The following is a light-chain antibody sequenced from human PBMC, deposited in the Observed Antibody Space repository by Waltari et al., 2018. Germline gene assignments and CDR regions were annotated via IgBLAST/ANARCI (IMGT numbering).Light chain of an antibody. CDR2: GVR. Sequence: QSALTQPASVSGSPGQSITISCTGTSSDVGDYNYVSWYQQHPGKAPKLMIYGVRNRPSGVSNRFSGSKSGNTASLTISGLQAEDEGDYYCSSYTDSTTRVFGGGTKLTVL. J-gene: IGLJ3*02. CDR1: SSDVGDYNY. CDR3: SSYTDSTTRV. V-gene: IGLV2-14*03.